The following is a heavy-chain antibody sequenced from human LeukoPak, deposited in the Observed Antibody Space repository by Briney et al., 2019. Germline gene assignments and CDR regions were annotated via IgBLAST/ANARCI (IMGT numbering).Heavy chain of an antibody. Sequence: SETLSLTCTVSGGSVSSSHYWGWIRQPPGKGLEWIGSIYYGGSTYYNASLRSRVTTSVDTSKNQFSLKLSSVTAADTAVYYCAKSTYYYDTFVNAFDLWGQGTVVTVSS. J-gene: IGHJ3*01. CDR2: IYYGGST. CDR3: AKSTYYYDTFVNAFDL. V-gene: IGHV4-39*07. D-gene: IGHD3-22*01. CDR1: GGSVSSSHY.